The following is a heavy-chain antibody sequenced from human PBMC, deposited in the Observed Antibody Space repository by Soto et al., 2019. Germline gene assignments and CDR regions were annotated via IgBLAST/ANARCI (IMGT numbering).Heavy chain of an antibody. J-gene: IGHJ4*02. V-gene: IGHV4-39*01. D-gene: IGHD3-10*01. Sequence: ASETLSLTCTVSGGSISSSNNYWAWIRQPPGKGLEWIGSIDSSGSTNYNRSLKRRVSISVDTAKNQFSLKLSSVTAAAPAMYYCASPTDGSGTYYVDWGRGTLVTVSS. CDR3: ASPTDGSGTYYVD. CDR1: GGSISSSNNY. CDR2: IDSSGST.